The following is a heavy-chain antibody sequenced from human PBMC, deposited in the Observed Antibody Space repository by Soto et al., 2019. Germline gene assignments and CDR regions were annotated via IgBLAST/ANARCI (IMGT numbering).Heavy chain of an antibody. J-gene: IGHJ4*02. V-gene: IGHV4-59*12. D-gene: IGHD3-10*01. CDR3: ARHYGSGHSYYFDY. Sequence: SETLSLTCTVSDDSIRSYYWSWIRQSPGKGLEWIGYITYSGSTNYNPPLKSRVTISVDTSKNQFSLKLSSVTAADTAVYYCARHYGSGHSYYFDYWGQGTLVTVS. CDR2: ITYSGST. CDR1: DDSIRSYY.